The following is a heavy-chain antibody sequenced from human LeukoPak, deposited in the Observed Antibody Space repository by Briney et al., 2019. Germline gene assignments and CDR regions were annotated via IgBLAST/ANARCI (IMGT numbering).Heavy chain of an antibody. CDR3: ARDNHGPDY. CDR1: GFTFSSYG. V-gene: IGHV3-33*01. CDR2: IWYDGSNK. J-gene: IGHJ4*02. Sequence: GGSLRLSCAASGFTFSSYGMHWVRQAPGKGLEWAAVIWYDGSNKYYADSVKGRFTISRDNSKNTLYLQMNSLRAEDTAVYYCARDNHGPDYWGQGTLVTVSS.